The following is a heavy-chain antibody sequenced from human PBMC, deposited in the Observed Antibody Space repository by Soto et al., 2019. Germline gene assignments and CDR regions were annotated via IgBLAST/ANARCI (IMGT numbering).Heavy chain of an antibody. V-gene: IGHV3-30-3*01. CDR3: ARGRGYVDYGAGDY. CDR1: GFTFSSYA. J-gene: IGHJ4*02. D-gene: IGHD4-17*01. Sequence: QVQLVESGGGVVQPGRSLRLSCAASGFTFSSYAMHSVRQAPGKGLEWVAVISYDGSNKYYADSVKGRFTISRDNSKNTLYLQMNSLRAEDMAVYYCARGRGYVDYGAGDYWGQVTLVTVSS. CDR2: ISYDGSNK.